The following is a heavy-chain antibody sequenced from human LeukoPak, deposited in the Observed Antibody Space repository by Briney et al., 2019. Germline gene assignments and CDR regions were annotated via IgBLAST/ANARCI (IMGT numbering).Heavy chain of an antibody. CDR1: GGTFSSYA. CDR3: AGTDGYNFVFDY. CDR2: IIPIFGTA. Sequence: SVKVSCKASGGTFSSYAISWVRQAPGQGLEWMGGIIPIFGTANYAQKFQGRVTITADESTSTAYMELSSLRSEDTAVYYCAGTDGYNFVFDYWGQGTLVTVSS. D-gene: IGHD5-24*01. J-gene: IGHJ4*02. V-gene: IGHV1-69*01.